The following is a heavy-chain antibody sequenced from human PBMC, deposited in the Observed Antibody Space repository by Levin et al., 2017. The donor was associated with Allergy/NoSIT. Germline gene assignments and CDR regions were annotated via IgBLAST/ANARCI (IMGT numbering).Heavy chain of an antibody. D-gene: IGHD3-10*01. Sequence: GESLKISCAASGFTFSSYGMHWVRQAPGKGLEWVAVIWYDGSNKYYADSVKGRFTISRDNSKNTLYLQMNSLRAEDTAVYYCARDQRWNYYGSGRPYYYYGMDVWGQGTTVTVSS. V-gene: IGHV3-33*01. J-gene: IGHJ6*02. CDR1: GFTFSSYG. CDR2: IWYDGSNK. CDR3: ARDQRWNYYGSGRPYYYYGMDV.